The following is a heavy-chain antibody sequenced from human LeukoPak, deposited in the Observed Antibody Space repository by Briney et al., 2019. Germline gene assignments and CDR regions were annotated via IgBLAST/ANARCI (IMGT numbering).Heavy chain of an antibody. J-gene: IGHJ5*02. Sequence: SQTLSLTCAVSGGSISSGDYYWSWIRQSPGKGLECIGYIYYTGNTYYNPSLKSRVTISVDTSKNQFSLKLSSVTAADTAVYYCARVVGGQDGYSWFDPWGQGTLVTVSS. CDR1: GGSISSGDYY. D-gene: IGHD3-16*01. CDR3: ARVVGGQDGYSWFDP. V-gene: IGHV4-30-4*01. CDR2: IYYTGNT.